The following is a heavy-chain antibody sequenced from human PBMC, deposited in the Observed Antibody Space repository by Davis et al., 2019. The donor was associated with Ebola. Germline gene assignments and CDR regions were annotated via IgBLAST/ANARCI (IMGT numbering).Heavy chain of an antibody. V-gene: IGHV3-21*01. CDR3: AKDHGVTTYYYYGMDV. CDR1: GFTFSSYT. Sequence: GESLKISCAAFGFTFSSYTMNWVRQAPGKGLEWVSSISSSSSYIHYADSVKGRFTMSRDNAENSLYLQMNSLRAEDTAVYYCAKDHGVTTYYYYGMDVWGQGTTVTVSS. CDR2: ISSSSSYI. D-gene: IGHD3-3*01. J-gene: IGHJ6*02.